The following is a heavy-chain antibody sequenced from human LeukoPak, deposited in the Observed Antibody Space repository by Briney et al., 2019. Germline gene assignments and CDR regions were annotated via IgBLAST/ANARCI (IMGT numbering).Heavy chain of an antibody. Sequence: GGSLRLSCAASGFTFSSYAMSWVRQAPGKGLEWVSAISGSGGSTYYADSVKGRFTISRDNSKNTLYLQMNSLRAEGTAVYYCAKGPSSTRRHIDYWGQGTLVTVSS. D-gene: IGHD2-2*01. V-gene: IGHV3-23*01. J-gene: IGHJ4*02. CDR1: GFTFSSYA. CDR3: AKGPSSTRRHIDY. CDR2: ISGSGGST.